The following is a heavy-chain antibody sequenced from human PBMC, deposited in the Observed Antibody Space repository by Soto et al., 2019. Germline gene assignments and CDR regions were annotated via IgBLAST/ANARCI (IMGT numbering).Heavy chain of an antibody. J-gene: IGHJ6*02. CDR1: GYTFTSYG. V-gene: IGHV1-18*01. CDR2: ISAYNGNT. D-gene: IGHD2-21*01. CDR3: AREKSPFHYCFGMDV. Sequence: QVQLVQSGAAVKKPGASVKVSCKASGYTFTSYGITWVRQAPGQGLEWMGWISAYNGNTNYAQKLQGRVTMTIDTSTSTAYMVLRSLTSDDTAVYYCAREKSPFHYCFGMDVWGQGTTVTVSS.